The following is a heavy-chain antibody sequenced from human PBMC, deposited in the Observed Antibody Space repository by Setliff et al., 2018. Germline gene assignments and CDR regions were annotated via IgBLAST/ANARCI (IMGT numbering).Heavy chain of an antibody. CDR2: IIPIFGTA. CDR1: GGTFSSYA. J-gene: IGHJ4*02. V-gene: IGHV1-69*13. D-gene: IGHD2-21*02. CDR3: VRAGLTAISNGLDY. Sequence: SVKVSCKASGGTFSSYAISWVRQAPGQGLEWMGGIIPIFGTANYAQKFQGRVTITADESTSTAYMELSSLRSDDTAVYYCVRAGLTAISNGLDYWGQGTLVTVSS.